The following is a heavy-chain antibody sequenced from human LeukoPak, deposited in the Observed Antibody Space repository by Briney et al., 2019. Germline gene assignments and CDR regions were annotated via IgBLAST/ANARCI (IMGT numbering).Heavy chain of an antibody. J-gene: IGHJ4*02. Sequence: PSETLSLTCAVYGGSLSGYYWSWIRQPPGKGLEWIGEINHSGSTNYNPSLKSRVTISVDKSKNQFSLKLSSVTAADTAVYYCARGAGGYCSGGNCYARGGFDHWGQGTLVTVSS. D-gene: IGHD2-15*01. CDR2: INHSGST. V-gene: IGHV4-34*01. CDR1: GGSLSGYY. CDR3: ARGAGGYCSGGNCYARGGFDH.